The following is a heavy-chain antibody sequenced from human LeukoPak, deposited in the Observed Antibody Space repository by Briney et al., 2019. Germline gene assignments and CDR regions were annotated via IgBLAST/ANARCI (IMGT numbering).Heavy chain of an antibody. CDR3: ARHPGLRYFDWTFDI. CDR2: IYHSGST. J-gene: IGHJ3*02. V-gene: IGHV4-38-2*02. CDR1: GYSISSGYY. D-gene: IGHD3-9*01. Sequence: SETLSLTCTVSGYSISSGYYWGWIRQPPGKGLEWIGSIYHSGSTFYNSSLKSRVSISVDTSKNQFSLRLTSVTAADTAVYYCARHPGLRYFDWTFDIWGRGTLVTVPS.